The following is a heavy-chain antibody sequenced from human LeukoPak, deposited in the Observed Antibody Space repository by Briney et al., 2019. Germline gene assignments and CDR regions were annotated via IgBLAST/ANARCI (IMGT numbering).Heavy chain of an antibody. D-gene: IGHD6-6*01. J-gene: IGHJ5*02. Sequence: GASVKVSCKASGYTFTGYYMHWVRQAPGQGLEWMGWINPNSGGTNYAQKLQGRVTMTTDTSTSTAYMELRSLRSDDTAVYYCARVYIAARPSGWFDPWGQGTLVTVSS. V-gene: IGHV1-2*02. CDR1: GYTFTGYY. CDR2: INPNSGGT. CDR3: ARVYIAARPSGWFDP.